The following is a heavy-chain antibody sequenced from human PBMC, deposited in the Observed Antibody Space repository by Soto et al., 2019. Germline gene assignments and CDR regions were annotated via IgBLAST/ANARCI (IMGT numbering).Heavy chain of an antibody. CDR3: ARVQLHDYYYYGMDV. Sequence: GGSLRLSCAASGFTVSSNYMSWVRQAPGKGLEWVSVIYSGGSTYYADSVKGRFTISRDNSKNTLYLQMNSLRAEDTAVYYCARVQLHDYYYYGMDVWGQGTTVTVSS. V-gene: IGHV3-53*01. D-gene: IGHD2-2*01. CDR2: IYSGGST. CDR1: GFTVSSNY. J-gene: IGHJ6*02.